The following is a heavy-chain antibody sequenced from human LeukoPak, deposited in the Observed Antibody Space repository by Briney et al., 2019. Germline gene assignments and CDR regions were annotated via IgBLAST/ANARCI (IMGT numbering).Heavy chain of an antibody. D-gene: IGHD3-10*01. V-gene: IGHV3-7*03. Sequence: GGSLRLSCAATGFTFSSYGMHWVRQAPGKGLEWVANINQDGSEKYYVDSVKGRFTISRDNAKKSLYLQMNSLRAEDTAVYYCASLMARGVIWIDYWGQGTLVIVSS. CDR3: ASLMARGVIWIDY. CDR2: INQDGSEK. J-gene: IGHJ4*02. CDR1: GFTFSSYG.